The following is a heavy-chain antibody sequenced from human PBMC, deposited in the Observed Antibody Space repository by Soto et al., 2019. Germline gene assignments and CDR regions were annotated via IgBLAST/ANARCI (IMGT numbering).Heavy chain of an antibody. Sequence: SVKVSCKASGGTFSSYAISWVRQAPGQGLEWMGGIIPIFGTANYAQKFQGRVTITADESTSTAYMELSSLRSEDTAVYYCARDIVATHGPFYYYGMDVWGQGTTVTVSS. CDR2: IIPIFGTA. J-gene: IGHJ6*02. V-gene: IGHV1-69*13. CDR3: ARDIVATHGPFYYYGMDV. D-gene: IGHD5-12*01. CDR1: GGTFSSYA.